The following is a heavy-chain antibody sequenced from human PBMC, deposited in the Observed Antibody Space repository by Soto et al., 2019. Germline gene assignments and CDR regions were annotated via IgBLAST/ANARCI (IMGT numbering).Heavy chain of an antibody. CDR2: ISSSSSTI. CDR1: GFTFSSYS. Sequence: EVQLVESGGGLVQPGGSLRLSCAASGFTFSSYSMNWVRQAPGKGLEWVSYISSSSSTIYYAESVKGRFIISRDNAKNSLYLQMNSLRDEDTAVYYCASFHLYGSGSSTLSSVEYFQHWCQGTLVTVSS. D-gene: IGHD3-10*01. J-gene: IGHJ1*01. CDR3: ASFHLYGSGSSTLSSVEYFQH. V-gene: IGHV3-48*02.